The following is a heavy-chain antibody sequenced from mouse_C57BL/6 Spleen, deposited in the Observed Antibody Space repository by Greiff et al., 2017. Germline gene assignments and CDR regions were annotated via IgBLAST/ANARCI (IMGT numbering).Heavy chain of an antibody. J-gene: IGHJ3*01. V-gene: IGHV1-52*01. Sequence: QVQLQQPGAELVRPGSSVKLSCKASGYTFTSYWMHWVKQRPIQGLEWIGNIDPSDSETHYNQKFKDKATLTVDKSSSTAYMQLSSLTSEDSAVYYCARSLYGNRETFAYWGQGTLVTVSA. CDR1: GYTFTSYW. CDR2: IDPSDSET. D-gene: IGHD2-1*01. CDR3: ARSLYGNRETFAY.